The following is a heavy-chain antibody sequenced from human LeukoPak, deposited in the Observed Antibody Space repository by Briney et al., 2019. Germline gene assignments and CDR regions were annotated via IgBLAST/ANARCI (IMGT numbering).Heavy chain of an antibody. CDR1: GGSFSGYY. J-gene: IGHJ4*02. CDR3: ASYLGGGACNN. CDR2: IYYSGST. Sequence: SETLSLTCAAYGGSFSGYYWSWIRQPPGKGLEWIGSIYYSGSTYYNPSLKSRVTISVDTSKNQFSLKLSSVTAADTAVYYCASYLGGGACNNWGKEPLVTVS. D-gene: IGHD3-16*01. V-gene: IGHV4-34*01.